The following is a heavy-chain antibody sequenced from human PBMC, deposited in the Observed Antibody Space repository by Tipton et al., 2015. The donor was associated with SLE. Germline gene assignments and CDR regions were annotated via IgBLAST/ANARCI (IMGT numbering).Heavy chain of an antibody. CDR2: ISGSGGST. D-gene: IGHD6-13*01. J-gene: IGHJ3*02. V-gene: IGHV3-23*01. CDR3: ARGPGLIIAADAFDI. Sequence: SLRLSCSASGFTFSSYAMSWVRQAPGKGLEWVSAISGSGGSTYYADSVKGRFTISRDNSKNTLYLQMNSLRAEDTAVYYGARGPGLIIAADAFDIWGQGPMVTVSS. CDR1: GFTFSSYA.